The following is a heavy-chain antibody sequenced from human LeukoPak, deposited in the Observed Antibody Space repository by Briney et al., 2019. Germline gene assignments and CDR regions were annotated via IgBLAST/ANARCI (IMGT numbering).Heavy chain of an antibody. J-gene: IGHJ6*03. CDR2: IIPIFGTA. CDR1: GGTFSSYA. Sequence: ASVKVSCKASGGTFSSYAISWVRQAPGQGLEWMGGIIPIFGTANYAQKFQGRVTITTDESTSTAYMELSSLRSEDTAVYYCARGRRVPGYSNYLSDYYYYYMDVWGKGTTVTVSS. V-gene: IGHV1-69*05. D-gene: IGHD4-11*01. CDR3: ARGRRVPGYSNYLSDYYYYYMDV.